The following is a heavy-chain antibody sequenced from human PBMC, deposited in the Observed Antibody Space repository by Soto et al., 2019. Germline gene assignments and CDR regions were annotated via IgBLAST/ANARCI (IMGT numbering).Heavy chain of an antibody. J-gene: IGHJ4*02. CDR3: AKDQEVTIFGVVIPPDY. CDR2: ISYDGSNK. Sequence: GGSLRLSCAASGFTFSSYGMHWVRQAPGKGLEWVAVISYDGSNKYYADSVKGRFTISRDNSKNTLYLQMNSLRAEDTAVYYCAKDQEVTIFGVVIPPDYWGQGTLVTVSS. V-gene: IGHV3-30*18. CDR1: GFTFSSYG. D-gene: IGHD3-3*01.